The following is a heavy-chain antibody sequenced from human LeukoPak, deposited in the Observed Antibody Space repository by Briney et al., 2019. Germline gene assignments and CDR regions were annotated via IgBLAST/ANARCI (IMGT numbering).Heavy chain of an antibody. CDR1: GYTFTSYG. J-gene: IGHJ4*02. CDR3: ARDGVGYYYDSSGYYPEQFDY. D-gene: IGHD3-22*01. CDR2: ISAYNGNT. Sequence: ASVKVSCKASGYTFTSYGISWVRQAPGQGLEWMGWISAYNGNTNYAQKLQGRVTMTTDTSTSTAYMELRSLRSDDTAVYYCARDGVGYYYDSSGYYPEQFDYWGQGTLVTVSS. V-gene: IGHV1-18*01.